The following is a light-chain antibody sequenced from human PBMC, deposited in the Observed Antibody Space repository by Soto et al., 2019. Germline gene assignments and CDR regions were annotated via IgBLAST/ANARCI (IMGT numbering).Light chain of an antibody. CDR3: QQYNSYYT. Sequence: DSQMTQSPSTLSASVGDRVTITCRASQSISSWLAWYQQKPGKAPKLLIYQASSLASGVTSGFSGSGSRTEFALTISRLQPDEFATYYCQQYNSYYTFGQGTKLEIK. CDR1: QSISSW. J-gene: IGKJ2*01. CDR2: QAS. V-gene: IGKV1-5*03.